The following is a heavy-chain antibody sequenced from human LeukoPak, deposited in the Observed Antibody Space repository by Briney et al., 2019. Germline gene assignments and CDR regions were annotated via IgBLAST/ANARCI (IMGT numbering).Heavy chain of an antibody. D-gene: IGHD4-23*01. J-gene: IGHJ3*02. Sequence: PSETLSLTCTVSGGSISSGSYYWSWIRQPAGKGLEWIGRIYTSGGTNYNPSLKSRVTISVDTSKNQFSLKLSSVTAADTAVYYCARGRSRLRWYSRDAFDIWGQGTMVTVSS. CDR1: GGSISSGSYY. CDR3: ARGRSRLRWYSRDAFDI. CDR2: IYTSGGT. V-gene: IGHV4-61*02.